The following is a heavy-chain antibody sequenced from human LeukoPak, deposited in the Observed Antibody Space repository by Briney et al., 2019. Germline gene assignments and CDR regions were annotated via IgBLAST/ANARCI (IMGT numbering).Heavy chain of an antibody. Sequence: GASVKVSCKASGYILSSYNMHWVRQAPGQGLEWLGIINPSGGDTKYAQKFQGRVTVTRDISTSTVYMELSSLRSEDTAVYYCARGVHVRKYDSNDNCFDPWGQGTLVTVSS. CDR2: INPSGGDT. CDR3: ARGVHVRKYDSNDNCFDP. J-gene: IGHJ5*02. D-gene: IGHD3-22*01. V-gene: IGHV1-46*01. CDR1: GYILSSYN.